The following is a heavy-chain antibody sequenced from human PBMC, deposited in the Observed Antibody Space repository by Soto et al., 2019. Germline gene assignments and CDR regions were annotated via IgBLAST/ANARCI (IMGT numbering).Heavy chain of an antibody. V-gene: IGHV1-69*13. CDR3: AREGGSSGYYSHSTFFDY. CDR2: IIPIFGTA. Sequence: SVKVSCKASGGTFSSYAISWVRQAPGQGLEWMGGIIPIFGTANYAQKFQGRVTITADESTSTAYMELSSLRSEDTAVYYCAREGGSSGYYSHSTFFDYWGQGTLVTVSS. J-gene: IGHJ4*02. D-gene: IGHD3-22*01. CDR1: GGTFSSYA.